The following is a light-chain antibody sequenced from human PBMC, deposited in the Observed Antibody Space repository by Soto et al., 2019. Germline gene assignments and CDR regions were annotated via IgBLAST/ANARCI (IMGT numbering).Light chain of an antibody. V-gene: IGKV1-6*01. J-gene: IGKJ1*01. Sequence: AIQMTQSPSSLSASVGDRVTITCRASRDIGNDLGWYQQKPGKAPKPLIFAASNLQSGVPSRFSGGGSGTDFTLTISSLQADDFATYYCLQHFNFSWTVGQGTKADSK. CDR2: AAS. CDR1: RDIGND. CDR3: LQHFNFSWT.